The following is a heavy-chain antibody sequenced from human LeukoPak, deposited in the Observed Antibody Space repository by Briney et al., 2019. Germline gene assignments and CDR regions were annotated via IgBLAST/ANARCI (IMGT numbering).Heavy chain of an antibody. V-gene: IGHV3-23*01. CDR2: ISGSGGTT. D-gene: IGHD3-10*01. CDR1: GFTFNNYA. J-gene: IGHJ3*02. Sequence: GSLKLSCAASGFTFNNYAMSWVRQAPGKGLEWVSAISGSGGTTYYADSVKGRFTFSRDNSKNTLYLQMISLRAEDTAVYYCARGGIITSYAFEIWGQGAMVTVSS. CDR3: ARGGIITSYAFEI.